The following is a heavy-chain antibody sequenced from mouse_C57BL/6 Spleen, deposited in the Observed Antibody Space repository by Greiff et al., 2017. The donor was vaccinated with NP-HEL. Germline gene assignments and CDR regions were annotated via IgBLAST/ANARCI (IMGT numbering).Heavy chain of an antibody. CDR1: GFTFSDYG. CDR3: ARLGNYWYFDV. D-gene: IGHD2-14*01. CDR2: ISSGSSTI. V-gene: IGHV5-17*01. J-gene: IGHJ1*03. Sequence: EVMLVESGGGLVKPGGSLKLSCAASGFTFSDYGMHWVRQAPEKGLEWVAYISSGSSTIYYADTVKGRFTISRDNAKNTLFLQMTSLRSEDTAMYYCARLGNYWYFDVWGTGTTVTVSS.